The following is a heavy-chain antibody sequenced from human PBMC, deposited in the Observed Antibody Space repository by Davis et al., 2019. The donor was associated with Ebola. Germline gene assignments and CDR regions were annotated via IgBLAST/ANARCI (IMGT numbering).Heavy chain of an antibody. CDR1: GFTFSSYD. Sequence: GESLKISYAASGFTFSSYDIHWVRQATGTGLEWVSAIGTAGDTYYPGSVKGRFTIPREKAKNYLYLQMNSLRGEDTAVYYCARAGFGEIYFDYWGQGTMVTVSS. CDR2: IGTAGDT. D-gene: IGHD3-10*01. J-gene: IGHJ4*02. CDR3: ARAGFGEIYFDY. V-gene: IGHV3-13*01.